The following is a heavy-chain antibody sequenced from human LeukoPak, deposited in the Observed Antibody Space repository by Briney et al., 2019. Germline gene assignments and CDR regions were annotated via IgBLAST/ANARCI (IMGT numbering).Heavy chain of an antibody. CDR2: INYSGST. J-gene: IGHJ5*02. Sequence: SETLSLTCAVYGGSFSGYYWSWIRQPPGKGLEWIGEINYSGSTNYNPSLKSRVTIPVDTSKNQFSLRLSSVTAADTAVYYCARGRGSGWLRNWFDPWGQGTLVTVSS. CDR3: ARGRGSGWLRNWFDP. D-gene: IGHD6-19*01. CDR1: GGSFSGYY. V-gene: IGHV4-34*01.